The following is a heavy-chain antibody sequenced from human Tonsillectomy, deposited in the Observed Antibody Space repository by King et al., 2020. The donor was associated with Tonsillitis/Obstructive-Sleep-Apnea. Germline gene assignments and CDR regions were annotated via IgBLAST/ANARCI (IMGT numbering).Heavy chain of an antibody. D-gene: IGHD2-15*01. V-gene: IGHV1-69*01. CDR3: ARAGEDREGYYQYYMDV. Sequence: QLVQSGAEVKKPGSSVKVSCKASGGTFSIYAFSWVRQAPGQGLEWMGGSIPIFGTANYAQKFQGRVTITADESTSTAYMERSSLRSEDTAVYYCARAGEDREGYYQYYMDVWGKGTTVTVSS. CDR2: SIPIFGTA. J-gene: IGHJ6*03. CDR1: GGTFSIYA.